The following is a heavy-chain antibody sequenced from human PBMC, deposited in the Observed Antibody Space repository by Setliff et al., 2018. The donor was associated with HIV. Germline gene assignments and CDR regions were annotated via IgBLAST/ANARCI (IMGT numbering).Heavy chain of an antibody. Sequence: SETLSLTCTVAGGSIDNNKYYWTWIRQPPGKGLEWTGSIYHTGRTYYNRSLESRLTISIDTSKNQFPLKLSSVTAADTAVYYCARGRGYCSGGSCQFDYWGQGTLVTVSS. J-gene: IGHJ4*02. CDR2: IYHTGRT. CDR1: GGSIDNNKYY. V-gene: IGHV4-39*06. CDR3: ARGRGYCSGGSCQFDY. D-gene: IGHD2-15*01.